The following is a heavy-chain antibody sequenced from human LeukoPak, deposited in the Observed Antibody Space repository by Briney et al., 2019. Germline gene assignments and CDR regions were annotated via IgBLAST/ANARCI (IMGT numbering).Heavy chain of an antibody. D-gene: IGHD3-16*01. Sequence: ASVKVSCKASEYTFTAYDMHWVRQAPGQGLEWMGWINPRSGGRDYAQKFQGRVTMTRDTSINTAYMELSRLTSDDTAVYYCTRDVTGDYWFDPWGQGTLVTVSS. CDR1: EYTFTAYD. J-gene: IGHJ5*02. CDR2: INPRSGGR. V-gene: IGHV1-2*02. CDR3: TRDVTGDYWFDP.